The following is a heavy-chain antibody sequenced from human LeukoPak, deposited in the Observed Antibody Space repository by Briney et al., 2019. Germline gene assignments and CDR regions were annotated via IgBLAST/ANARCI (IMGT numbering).Heavy chain of an antibody. CDR2: FYYSGST. J-gene: IGHJ5*02. CDR1: GGSISSYY. CDR3: AGGDPNWFDP. D-gene: IGHD2-21*02. Sequence: SETLSLTCTVSGGSISSYYWSWIRQPPGKGLEWIGYFYYSGSTNYNPSLKSRVTISVDTSKNQFSLKLSSVTAADTAVYYCAGGDPNWFDPWGQGTLVTVSS. V-gene: IGHV4-59*01.